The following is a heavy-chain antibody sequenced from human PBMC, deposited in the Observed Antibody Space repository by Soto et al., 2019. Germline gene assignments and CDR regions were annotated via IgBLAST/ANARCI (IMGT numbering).Heavy chain of an antibody. D-gene: IGHD2-15*01. Sequence: ASVKVSCKASGYTFTSYGISWVRQAPGQGLEWMGWISAYNGNTNYAQKLQGRVTMTTDTSTSTAYMELRSLRSDDTAVYYCARDSMITVDMVVVVAAVYVDYWG. V-gene: IGHV1-18*01. CDR2: ISAYNGNT. CDR1: GYTFTSYG. CDR3: ARDSMITVDMVVVVAAVYVDY. J-gene: IGHJ4*01.